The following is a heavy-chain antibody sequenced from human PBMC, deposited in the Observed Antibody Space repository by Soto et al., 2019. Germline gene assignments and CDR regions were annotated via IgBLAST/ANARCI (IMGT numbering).Heavy chain of an antibody. CDR1: GFTFSSYA. Sequence: PAGTLRLSCAASGFTFSSYAISWVRQSPGKGLEWVSAISGSGGSTYYADSVKGRFTISRDNSKNTLYLQMNSLRAEDTAVYYCAKSRRIVGARHGMDVWGQGTTVTVSS. D-gene: IGHD1-26*01. V-gene: IGHV3-23*01. J-gene: IGHJ6*02. CDR3: AKSRRIVGARHGMDV. CDR2: ISGSGGST.